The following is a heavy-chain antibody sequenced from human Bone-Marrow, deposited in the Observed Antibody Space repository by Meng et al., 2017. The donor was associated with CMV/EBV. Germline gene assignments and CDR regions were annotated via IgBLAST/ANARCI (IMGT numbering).Heavy chain of an antibody. J-gene: IGHJ4*02. Sequence: ESLKISCAASGFTFSSYWMSWVRQAPGKGLEWVANIKQDGSEKYYVDSVKGRFTISRDNAKNSLYLQMNSLRAEDTAVYYCAKDGDIAAPGTPVFLDSWGQGTLVTVSS. D-gene: IGHD6-13*01. CDR2: IKQDGSEK. CDR3: AKDGDIAAPGTPVFLDS. CDR1: GFTFSSYW. V-gene: IGHV3-7*01.